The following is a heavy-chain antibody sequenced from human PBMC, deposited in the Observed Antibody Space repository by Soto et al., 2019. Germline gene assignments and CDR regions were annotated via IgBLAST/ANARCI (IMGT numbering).Heavy chain of an antibody. J-gene: IGHJ6*02. CDR3: AKTMGDCRGGSCYDAYSMDV. V-gene: IGHV3-23*01. Sequence: EVQLLESGGGLVQPGGSLRLSCAASGFSFNTYAMSWVRQARGKGPEWVSTVSASGGSTYSADSVKGRFTISRDNSKNAGHLHMNRVRGEDTAVSYCAKTMGDCRGGSCYDAYSMDVWGQGITVTVSS. CDR1: GFSFNTYA. CDR2: VSASGGST. D-gene: IGHD2-15*01.